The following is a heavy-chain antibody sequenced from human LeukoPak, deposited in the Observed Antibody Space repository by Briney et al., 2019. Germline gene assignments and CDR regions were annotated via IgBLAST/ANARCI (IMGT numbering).Heavy chain of an antibody. CDR2: IKQDGSEK. CDR3: ARDRGRNWFDS. J-gene: IGHJ5*01. V-gene: IGHV3-7*05. D-gene: IGHD1-26*01. Sequence: SGGSLRLSCAASGFTFSSYWMSWVRQAPGKGLEWVANIKQDGSEKYYVDSVKGRFTISRDYAKNSLYLQMNSLRAEDTAVCYCARDRGRNWFDSWGQGTLVTVSS. CDR1: GFTFSSYW.